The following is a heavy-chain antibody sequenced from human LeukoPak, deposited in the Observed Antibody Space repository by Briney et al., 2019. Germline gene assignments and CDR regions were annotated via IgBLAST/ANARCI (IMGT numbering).Heavy chain of an antibody. CDR3: ERMGIVGATDFDY. CDR2: ISAYNGNT. J-gene: IGHJ4*02. V-gene: IGHV1-18*01. Sequence: ASVKVSCTASGYTFTSYGISWVRQAPGQGLEWMGCISAYNGNTNYAQTLQGRVTVTTDTSTSTAYMELKSLRAEDTAVYYCERMGIVGATDFDYWGQGTLVAVSS. D-gene: IGHD1-26*01. CDR1: GYTFTSYG.